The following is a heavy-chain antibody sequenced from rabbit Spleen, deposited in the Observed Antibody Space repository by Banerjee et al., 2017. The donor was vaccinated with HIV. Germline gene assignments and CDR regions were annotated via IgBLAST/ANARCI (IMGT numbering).Heavy chain of an antibody. Sequence: QSLEESGGGLVQPEGSLTLSCKASGFSFSSSYYMCWVRQAPGKGLEWIACIYISGGSTYYASWAKGRFTISETSSTTVTLQMTSLTAADTATYFCARDVDTIYFRFSLWGPGTLVTVS. D-gene: IGHD1-1*01. CDR2: IYISGGST. CDR3: ARDVDTIYFRFSL. CDR1: GFSFSSSYY. J-gene: IGHJ6*01. V-gene: IGHV1S40*01.